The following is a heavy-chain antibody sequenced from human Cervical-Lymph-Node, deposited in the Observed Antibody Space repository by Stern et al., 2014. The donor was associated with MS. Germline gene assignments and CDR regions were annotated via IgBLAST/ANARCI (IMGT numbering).Heavy chain of an antibody. CDR1: GFTFSSYG. CDR2: ISYDGNHK. CDR3: ARDYEDTSMLFDH. D-gene: IGHD2-8*01. Sequence: VQLGVFGGAVVQSGRSLRLSCAASGFTFSSYGMYWVRQAPGKGLEWETVISYDGNHKYYAASVKGRFTISIDNSKNTLHLQMNSVTPDDTAIYYCARDYEDTSMLFDHWGQGTLVTVSS. V-gene: IGHV3-30*03. J-gene: IGHJ4*02.